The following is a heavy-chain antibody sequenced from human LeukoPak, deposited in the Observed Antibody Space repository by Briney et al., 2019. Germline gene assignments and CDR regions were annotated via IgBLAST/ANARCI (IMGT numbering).Heavy chain of an antibody. Sequence: GGSLRLSCAGSGFTFSSYSMNWVRQAPGKGLEWVSYISGSSSSIYYADSVKGRFTISRDNAKNSLYLQVNSLRDEDTAVYYCAREWDNWGQGTLVTVSS. CDR1: GFTFSSYS. CDR3: AREWDN. CDR2: ISGSSSSI. D-gene: IGHD1-26*01. J-gene: IGHJ4*02. V-gene: IGHV3-48*02.